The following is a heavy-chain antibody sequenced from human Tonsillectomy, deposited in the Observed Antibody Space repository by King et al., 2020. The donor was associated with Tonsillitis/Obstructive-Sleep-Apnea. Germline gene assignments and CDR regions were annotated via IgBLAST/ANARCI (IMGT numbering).Heavy chain of an antibody. Sequence: VQLVESGGGVVQPGRSLRLSCAASGFPLSFYGMHWVRQAPGKGLEWVAVISFDGSNKYYTDSVKGRLTISRDNSKNTLYLQMNSLGAEDTAVYYCAKEEGYCSGGSCYSAYFQHWGQGTLVTVSS. J-gene: IGHJ1*01. CDR1: GFPLSFYG. V-gene: IGHV3-30*18. CDR3: AKEEGYCSGGSCYSAYFQH. CDR2: ISFDGSNK. D-gene: IGHD2-15*01.